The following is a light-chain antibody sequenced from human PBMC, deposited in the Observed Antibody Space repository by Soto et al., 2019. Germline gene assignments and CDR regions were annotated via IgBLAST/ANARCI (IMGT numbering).Light chain of an antibody. CDR2: DVS. Sequence: QSVLTQPASVSGSPRQSITISCVGTSGDIGDYNYVSWYQQHPGKVHKVIIYDVSNRPSGVSYRFSGTKSDKTASMTFSGLRAETEANYYCFSNKRSGPLIFGTGTKVNVL. CDR3: FSNKRSGPLI. CDR1: SGDIGDYNY. V-gene: IGLV2-14*01. J-gene: IGLJ1*01.